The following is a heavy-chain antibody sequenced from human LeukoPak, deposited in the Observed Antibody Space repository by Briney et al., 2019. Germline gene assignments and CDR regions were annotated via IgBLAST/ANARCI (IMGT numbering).Heavy chain of an antibody. CDR2: FDPEDGET. J-gene: IGHJ3*02. V-gene: IGHV1-24*01. CDR1: GYTFTSYG. CDR3: ATTLIHYYDSSGVSADAFDI. Sequence: ASVKVSCKASGYTFTSYGISWVRQAPGQGLEWMGGFDPEDGETIYAQKFQGRVTMTEDTSTDTAYMELSSLRSEDTAVYYCATTLIHYYDSSGVSADAFDIWGQGTMVTVSS. D-gene: IGHD3-22*01.